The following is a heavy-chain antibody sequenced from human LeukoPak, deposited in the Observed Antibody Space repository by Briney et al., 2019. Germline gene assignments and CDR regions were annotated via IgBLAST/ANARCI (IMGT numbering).Heavy chain of an antibody. CDR3: ARDSGSCRGCAFDI. Sequence: GGSLRLSCAASGFTFSDYYMSWIRQAPGKGLEWVSYISSSGSTIYYADSVKGRFTISKDNAKNSLYLQMNSLRAEDTAVYYCARDSGSCRGCAFDIWGQGTMVTVSS. CDR1: GFTFSDYY. J-gene: IGHJ3*02. CDR2: ISSSGSTI. V-gene: IGHV3-11*04. D-gene: IGHD6-13*01.